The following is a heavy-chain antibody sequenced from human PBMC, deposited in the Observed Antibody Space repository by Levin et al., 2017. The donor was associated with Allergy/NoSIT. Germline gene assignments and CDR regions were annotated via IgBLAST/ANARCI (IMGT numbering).Heavy chain of an antibody. CDR3: ARSRRTGIAVAGTFDY. V-gene: IGHV4-39*01. CDR2: IYYSGST. CDR1: GGSISSSSYY. Sequence: SETLSLTCTVSGGSISSSSYYWGWIRQPPGKGLEWIGSIYYSGSTYYNPSLKSRVTISVDTSKNQFSLKLSSVTAADTAVYYCARSRRTGIAVAGTFDYWGQGTLVTVSS. D-gene: IGHD6-19*01. J-gene: IGHJ4*02.